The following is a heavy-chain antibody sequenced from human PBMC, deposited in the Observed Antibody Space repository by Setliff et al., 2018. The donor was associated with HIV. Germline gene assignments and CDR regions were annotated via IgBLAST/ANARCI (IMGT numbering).Heavy chain of an antibody. V-gene: IGHV4-34*01. J-gene: IGHJ4*02. Sequence: SETLSLTCAVYGGSFSGYYWSWIRQPPGKGLEWIGEIYHSGSTSYNPPLKSRVTISVDTSRNQFSLKLNSVTAADTAVYYCARHSRAGDIDYWGRGTLVTVSS. D-gene: IGHD3-16*01. CDR3: ARHSRAGDIDY. CDR2: IYHSGST. CDR1: GGSFSGYY.